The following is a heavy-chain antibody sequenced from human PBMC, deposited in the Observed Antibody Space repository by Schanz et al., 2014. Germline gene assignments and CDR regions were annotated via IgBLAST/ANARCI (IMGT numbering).Heavy chain of an antibody. CDR2: LSSDSRHV. Sequence: EVQLVESGGGLVKPGGSLRLSCVASGFIFSSYNMNWVRQSPGKGLEWVSFLSSDSRHVYYVESAKGRFTISRDNAKNSLYLQMDSLRGDDTAVYYCARDRWDWNNAFDIWGQGTMVTVSS. CDR1: GFIFSSYN. D-gene: IGHD1-1*01. V-gene: IGHV3-21*06. J-gene: IGHJ3*02. CDR3: ARDRWDWNNAFDI.